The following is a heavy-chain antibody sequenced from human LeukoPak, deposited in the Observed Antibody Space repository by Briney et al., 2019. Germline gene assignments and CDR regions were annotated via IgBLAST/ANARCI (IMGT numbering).Heavy chain of an antibody. Sequence: GGSLRLSCAASGFTFRNYWMGWVRQAPGKGLEWVAYTNTAGNTIYYADSMKGRFTISRDNAKNSLYLQMNTLRAEDTAVYYCARATYDSSAVDAFDIWGQGTMVTVSP. V-gene: IGHV3-11*01. CDR2: TNTAGNTI. D-gene: IGHD3-22*01. CDR3: ARATYDSSAVDAFDI. J-gene: IGHJ3*02. CDR1: GFTFRNYW.